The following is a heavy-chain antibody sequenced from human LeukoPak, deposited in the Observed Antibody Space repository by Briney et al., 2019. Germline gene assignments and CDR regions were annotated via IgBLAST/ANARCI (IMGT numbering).Heavy chain of an antibody. Sequence: ASVKVSCKASGYTFTTYYMHWVRQAPGQGLEWMGIINPGGGSTSYSQKFQGRVTMTRDTSTSTVYMEVSRLRSDDAAVYYCAREYYDILTGSLDYWGQGTLVTVSS. J-gene: IGHJ4*02. CDR2: INPGGGST. D-gene: IGHD3-9*01. CDR1: GYTFTTYY. CDR3: AREYYDILTGSLDY. V-gene: IGHV1-46*01.